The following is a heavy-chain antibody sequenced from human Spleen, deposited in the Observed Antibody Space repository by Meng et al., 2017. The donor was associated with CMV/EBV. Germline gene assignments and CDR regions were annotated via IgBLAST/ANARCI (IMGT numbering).Heavy chain of an antibody. Sequence: QVQLVQSGAEVKKPGASVKVSCKASGYTFTSYDINWVRQAPGQGLEWMGWISAYNGNTNYAQKLQGRVTMTTDTSTSTAYMELRSLRSDDTAVYYCARHDSSGYITPQYYFDYWGQGTLVTVSS. CDR1: GYTFTSYD. V-gene: IGHV1-18*01. CDR3: ARHDSSGYITPQYYFDY. D-gene: IGHD3-22*01. J-gene: IGHJ4*02. CDR2: ISAYNGNT.